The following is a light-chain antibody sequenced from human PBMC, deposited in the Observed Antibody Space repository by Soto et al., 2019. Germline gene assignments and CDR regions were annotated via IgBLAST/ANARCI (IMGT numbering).Light chain of an antibody. J-gene: IGLJ2*01. CDR2: EVR. CDR3: SSYTSKSSLI. Sequence: QSALTQPASVSGSPGQSITISCAGTSCDVGAYNLVSWYQQQPGRAPQLIIYEVRNRPSGLSFRFSGSKSGNTASLTISGRQAEDEADYYRSSYTSKSSLIFGGGTKLTVL. V-gene: IGLV2-14*01. CDR1: SCDVGAYNL.